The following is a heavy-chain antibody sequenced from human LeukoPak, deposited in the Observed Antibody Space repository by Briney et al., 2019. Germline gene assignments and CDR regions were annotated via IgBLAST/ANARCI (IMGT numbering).Heavy chain of an antibody. D-gene: IGHD3-3*01. CDR3: ARVLRFLEWLPTANV. J-gene: IGHJ4*02. CDR1: GYTFTSYG. CDR2: ISAYNGNT. V-gene: IGHV1-18*01. Sequence: ASVKVSCKASGYTFTSYGISWVRQAPGQGLEWMGWISAYNGNTNYAQKLQGRVTMTTDTSTSTTYMELRSLRSDDTAVYYCARVLRFLEWLPTANVWGQGTLVTVSS.